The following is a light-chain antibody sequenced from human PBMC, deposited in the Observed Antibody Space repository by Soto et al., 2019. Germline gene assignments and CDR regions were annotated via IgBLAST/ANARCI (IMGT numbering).Light chain of an antibody. CDR3: QQYDSYSPYT. CDR2: KAS. V-gene: IGKV1-5*03. J-gene: IGKJ2*01. CDR1: QTISSS. Sequence: DIQMTQFPPTLSASIGDRVTIACRASQTISSSLAWYQQKPGKAHKLLIYKASTLETGVPSRFSGSGSWTEFTLTISSLQPDDFATYYCQQYDSYSPYTFGQGTMLEIK.